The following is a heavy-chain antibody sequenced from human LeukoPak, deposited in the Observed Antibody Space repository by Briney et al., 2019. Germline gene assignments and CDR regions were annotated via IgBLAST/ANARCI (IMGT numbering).Heavy chain of an antibody. J-gene: IGHJ4*02. Sequence: GGSLRLSCAASGFTFSSYSMNWVRQAPGKGLEWVSYISSSGSTIYYADSVKGRFTISRDNAKNSLYLQMNSLRAEDTAVYYCARDHLTYYYGSGSYYWGQGTLVTVSS. CDR1: GFTFSSYS. V-gene: IGHV3-48*04. CDR2: ISSSGSTI. D-gene: IGHD3-10*01. CDR3: ARDHLTYYYGSGSYY.